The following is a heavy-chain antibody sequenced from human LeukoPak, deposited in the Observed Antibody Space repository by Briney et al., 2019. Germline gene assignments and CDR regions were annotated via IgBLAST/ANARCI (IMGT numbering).Heavy chain of an antibody. V-gene: IGHV3-23*01. CDR1: GFTFNSYA. D-gene: IGHD4-17*01. CDR3: AKDYYGDYELYYFDY. J-gene: IGHJ4*02. CDR2: ISGSGGST. Sequence: PGGSLRLSCAASGFTFNSYAMSWVRQAPGKGLEWVSAISGSGGSTYYADSVKGRFTISRDNSKNTLYLQMNSLRAEDTAVYYCAKDYYGDYELYYFDYWGQGTLVTVSS.